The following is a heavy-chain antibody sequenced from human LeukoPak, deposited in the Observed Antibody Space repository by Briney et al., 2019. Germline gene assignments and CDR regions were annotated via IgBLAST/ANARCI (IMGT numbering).Heavy chain of an antibody. D-gene: IGHD5-18*01. CDR3: ARTWIHEAYNWFDP. V-gene: IGHV1-46*01. Sequence: EASVKVSCKASGYTFTTYYMHWVRQAPGQGLEWMGIINPSGGSTNYAQKFQGRVTLTRDMSTSTVYMELSSLRSEDTAVYYCARTWIHEAYNWFDPWGQGTLVTVSS. J-gene: IGHJ5*02. CDR2: INPSGGST. CDR1: GYTFTTYY.